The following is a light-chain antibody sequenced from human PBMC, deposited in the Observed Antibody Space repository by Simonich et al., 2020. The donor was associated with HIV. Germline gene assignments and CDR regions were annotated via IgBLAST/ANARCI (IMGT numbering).Light chain of an antibody. Sequence: AIQLTQSPSSLSASVGDRVTITCRASQGISSALAWYLQKPGKAPKLLIYDASNLESGVPSRCSGSGSGTDFTLTISSLQPEDFATYYCQQFNSYPCTFGQGTKLEIK. CDR3: QQFNSYPCT. CDR2: DAS. CDR1: QGISSA. J-gene: IGKJ2*01. V-gene: IGKV1-13*02.